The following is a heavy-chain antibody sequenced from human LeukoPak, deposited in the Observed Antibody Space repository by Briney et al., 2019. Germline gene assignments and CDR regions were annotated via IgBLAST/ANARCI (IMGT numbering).Heavy chain of an antibody. V-gene: IGHV1-46*01. J-gene: IGHJ4*02. CDR2: INPGGGSP. CDR1: AYTFTSYY. Sequence: GASVKVSCKASAYTFTSYYIHWVRQAQGQGLEWMGIINPGGGSPSYAQKFQGRVTLTKDTSTSTVSMELSSLRSEDTAVYYCARASTYSSSSGQYYFDFWGQGTLVTVSS. D-gene: IGHD6-6*01. CDR3: ARASTYSSSSGQYYFDF.